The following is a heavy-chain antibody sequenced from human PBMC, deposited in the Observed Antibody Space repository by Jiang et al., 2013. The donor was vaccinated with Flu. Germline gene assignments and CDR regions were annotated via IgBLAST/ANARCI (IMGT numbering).Heavy chain of an antibody. CDR2: INPNSGGT. V-gene: IGHV1-2*04. D-gene: IGHD2-21*02. Sequence: GAEVKKPGASVKVSCKASGYTFTGYYMHWVRQAPGQGLEWMGWINPNSGGTNYAQKLQGWVTMTRDTSISTAYMELSRLRSDDTAVYYCAMGPTAGYYYYMDVWGKGTTVTVSS. J-gene: IGHJ6*03. CDR1: GYTFTGYY. CDR3: AMGPTAGYYYYMDV.